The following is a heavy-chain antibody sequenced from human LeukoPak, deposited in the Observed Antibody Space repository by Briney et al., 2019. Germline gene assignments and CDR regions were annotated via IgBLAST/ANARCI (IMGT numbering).Heavy chain of an antibody. CDR1: GYTFTGYY. Sequence: ATVKVSCKASGYTFTGYYMHWVRQAPGQGLEWMGWINPNSGGTNYAQKFQGWVTMTEDTSTDTAYMELSSLRSEDTAVYYCATDWITWGQGTLVTVSS. J-gene: IGHJ4*02. CDR3: ATDWIT. CDR2: INPNSGGT. V-gene: IGHV1-2*04. D-gene: IGHD1-20*01.